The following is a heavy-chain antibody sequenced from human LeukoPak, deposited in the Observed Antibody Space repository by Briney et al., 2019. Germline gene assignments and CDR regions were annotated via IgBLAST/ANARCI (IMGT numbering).Heavy chain of an antibody. CDR3: ARSSGTHFFDY. D-gene: IGHD1-26*01. J-gene: IGHJ4*02. CDR2: VSGNGAGT. V-gene: IGHV3-23*01. Sequence: GGSLRLSCAASGFTFSNAWMSWVRQAPGKGLEWVSLVSGNGAGTSYADSVTGRFTISRDNSKNTLYLQMNSLGADDTAVYYCARSSGTHFFDYWGQGTLVTVSS. CDR1: GFTFSNAW.